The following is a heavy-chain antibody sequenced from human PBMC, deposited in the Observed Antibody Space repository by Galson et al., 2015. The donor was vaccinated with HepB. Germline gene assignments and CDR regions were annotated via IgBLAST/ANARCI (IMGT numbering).Heavy chain of an antibody. J-gene: IGHJ6*02. Sequence: SGAEVKKPGESLKISCKGSGYSFTGYWISWVRQMPGKGLEWMGRIDPSDSYTNYSPSFRGHVTISADNSISTAYLHCSSLKASDTAMYFCARFASKWYQTDYYYGMDVWGQGTTVTVSS. CDR3: ARFASKWYQTDYYYGMDV. D-gene: IGHD2-2*01. V-gene: IGHV5-10-1*01. CDR1: GYSFTGYW. CDR2: IDPSDSYT.